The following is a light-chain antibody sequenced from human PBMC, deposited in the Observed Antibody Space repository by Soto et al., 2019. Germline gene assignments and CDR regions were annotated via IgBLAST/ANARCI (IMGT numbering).Light chain of an antibody. CDR3: QQYNSYWGT. V-gene: IGKV1-5*03. CDR1: QTISSW. CDR2: KAS. J-gene: IGKJ1*01. Sequence: DIQMTQSPSTLSGSVGDRVTITCRASQTISSWLAWYQQKPGKAPKLLIYKASSLESGVPSRFSGSGSGTEFTLTISSLQPDDFATYYCQQYNSYWGTFGQGTKVDVK.